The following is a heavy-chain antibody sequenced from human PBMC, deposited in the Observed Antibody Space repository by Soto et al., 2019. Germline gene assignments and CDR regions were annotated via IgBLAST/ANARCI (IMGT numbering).Heavy chain of an antibody. D-gene: IGHD2-2*01. J-gene: IGHJ6*02. CDR3: AREGLEDIVVVPAADYYYYGMDV. V-gene: IGHV1-69*13. Sequence: VKVSCKASGGTFSSYAISWVRQAPGQGLEWMGGIIPIFGTANYAQKFQGRVTITADESTSTAYMELSSLRSEDTAVYYCAREGLEDIVVVPAADYYYYGMDVWGQGTTVTVSS. CDR1: GGTFSSYA. CDR2: IIPIFGTA.